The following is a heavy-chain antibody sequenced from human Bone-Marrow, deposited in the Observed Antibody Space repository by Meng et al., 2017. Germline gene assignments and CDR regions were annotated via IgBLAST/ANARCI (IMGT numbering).Heavy chain of an antibody. J-gene: IGHJ4*02. CDR3: VRGVSGTVADY. V-gene: IGHV4-59*12. D-gene: IGHD1-1*01. CDR2: IYYSGST. Sequence: QVQLQESGPGLVKPSETLSLTCTVSGGSISSDYWNWIRQPPGKGLEWIGYIYYSGSTNYNPSLKSRVTISLDTSKNQFSLKLSSVTAADTAVYYCVRGVSGTVADYWGQGTLVTVSS. CDR1: GGSISSDY.